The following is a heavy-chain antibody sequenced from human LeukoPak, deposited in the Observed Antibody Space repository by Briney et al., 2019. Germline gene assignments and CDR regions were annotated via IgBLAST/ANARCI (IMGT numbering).Heavy chain of an antibody. D-gene: IGHD3-22*01. J-gene: IGHJ4*02. CDR3: AKVQLTSVVITTPFDY. CDR2: ISGSAGTT. Sequence: GGSLRLSCAASGFTVSSNYMSWVRQAPGKGLEWVSAISGSAGTTYYADSVKGRFTISRDNSKNTLYLQMNSLRAEDTAVYYCAKVQLTSVVITTPFDYWGQGTLVTVSS. CDR1: GFTVSSNY. V-gene: IGHV3-23*01.